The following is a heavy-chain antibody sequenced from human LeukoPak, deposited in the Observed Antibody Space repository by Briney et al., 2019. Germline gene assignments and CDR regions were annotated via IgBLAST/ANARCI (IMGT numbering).Heavy chain of an antibody. D-gene: IGHD1-7*01. CDR3: ARDFGRELPLYYYYYMDV. Sequence: GGSLRLSCAASGFTFSSYEMNWVRQAPGNGLEWVAIISYDGGNKYYTDSLKGRFTISRDNSKNTLYLQMDSLRAEDTAMYYCARDFGRELPLYYYYYMDVWGKGTTVTVSS. CDR2: ISYDGGNK. CDR1: GFTFSSYE. J-gene: IGHJ6*03. V-gene: IGHV3-30*04.